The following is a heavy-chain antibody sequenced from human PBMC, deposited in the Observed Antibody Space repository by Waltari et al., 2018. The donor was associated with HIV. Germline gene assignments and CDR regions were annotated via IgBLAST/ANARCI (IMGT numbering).Heavy chain of an antibody. CDR1: GFAFHAYE. V-gene: IGHV3-48*03. D-gene: IGHD3-16*02. J-gene: IGHJ3*02. CDR2: ISSNGGAI. Sequence: DVQLVDSGGELVQVGGSLTLACAGYGFAFHAYEMKRVGQAPGKGLEWIAYISSNGGAIHYADSVRGRFTISRDNAKSSLYLQMNSLRGEDTAIYYCARDDLIVRRPFGIWGQGTMVTV. CDR3: ARDDLIVRRPFGI.